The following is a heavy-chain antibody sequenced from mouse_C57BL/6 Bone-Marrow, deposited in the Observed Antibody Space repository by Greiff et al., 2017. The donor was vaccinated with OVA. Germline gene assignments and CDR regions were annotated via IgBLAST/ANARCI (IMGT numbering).Heavy chain of an antibody. CDR2: INPYNGGT. CDR3: ARFRWLLRFDY. CDR1: GYTFTDYY. D-gene: IGHD2-3*01. Sequence: VQLQQSGPVLVKPGASVKMSCKASGYTFTDYYMNWVKQSHGKSLEWIGVINPYNGGTSYNQKFKGKATLTVDKSSSTAYMELNSLTSEDSAVYYCARFRWLLRFDYWGQGTTLTGSS. V-gene: IGHV1-19*01. J-gene: IGHJ2*01.